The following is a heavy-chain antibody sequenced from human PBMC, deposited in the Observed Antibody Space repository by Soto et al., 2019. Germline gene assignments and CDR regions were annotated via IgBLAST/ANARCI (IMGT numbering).Heavy chain of an antibody. J-gene: IGHJ6*02. CDR3: ARDPPYSSSSHYYYYGMDV. CDR2: ISSSSSYI. CDR1: GFTFSSYS. D-gene: IGHD6-6*01. V-gene: IGHV3-21*01. Sequence: GGSLRLSCAASGFTFSSYSMNWVRQAPGKGLEWVSSISSSSSYIYYADSVKGRFTISRDNAKNSLYLQMNSLRAEDTAVYYCARDPPYSSSSHYYYYGMDVWGQGTTVTVSS.